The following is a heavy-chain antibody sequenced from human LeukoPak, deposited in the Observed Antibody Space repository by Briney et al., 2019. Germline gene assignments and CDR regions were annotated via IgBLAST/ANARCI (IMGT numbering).Heavy chain of an antibody. Sequence: SETLSLTCTVSGGSISSGDYYWSWIRQPPGKGLEWIGYIYYSGSTYYNPSLKSRVTISVDTSQNQFSLKLSSVTAADTAVYYCARDGCSSTSCYGRGWFDPWGQGTLVTVSS. J-gene: IGHJ5*02. CDR1: GGSISSGDYY. V-gene: IGHV4-30-4*01. CDR3: ARDGCSSTSCYGRGWFDP. D-gene: IGHD2-2*01. CDR2: IYYSGST.